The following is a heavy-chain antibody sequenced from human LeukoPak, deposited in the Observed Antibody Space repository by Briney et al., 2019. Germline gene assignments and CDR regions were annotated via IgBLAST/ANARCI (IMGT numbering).Heavy chain of an antibody. CDR2: IYYSGST. CDR1: GGSISSSSYY. CDR3: ARLVGWKDAFDI. V-gene: IGHV4-39*01. D-gene: IGHD1-26*01. J-gene: IGHJ3*02. Sequence: PSETLSLTCTVSGGSISSSSYYWGWIRQPPGKGPEWIGSIYYSGSTYYNPSLKSRVTISVDTSKNQFSLKLSSVTAADTAVYYCARLVGWKDAFDIWGQGTMVTVSS.